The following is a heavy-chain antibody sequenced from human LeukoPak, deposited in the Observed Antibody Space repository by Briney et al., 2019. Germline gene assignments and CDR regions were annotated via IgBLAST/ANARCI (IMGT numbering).Heavy chain of an antibody. CDR2: FDPEDGEP. CDR1: GDTLTELS. Sequence: GASVMVSCKVSGDTLTELSMHWVRQPPGKGLEWMGRFDPEDGEPIYAPKFQGRVTMTEDTSTDTAYMELSSLRSEDTAVYYCATPSQEGPGYSYYGMDVWGQGTSVTVSS. CDR3: ATPSQEGPGYSYYGMDV. V-gene: IGHV1-24*01. D-gene: IGHD1-14*01. J-gene: IGHJ6*02.